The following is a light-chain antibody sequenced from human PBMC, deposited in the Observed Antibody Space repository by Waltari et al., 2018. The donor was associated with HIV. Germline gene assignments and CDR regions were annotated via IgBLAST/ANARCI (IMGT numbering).Light chain of an antibody. J-gene: IGKJ4*01. Sequence: DIHLTQSPSFLSASVGDRVIITCRASQGVSSLLAWYQQKPGRAPKLLIYDASTLQSGVPSRFSGIGSGTEFTLTIRSLQPDDFATYYCQQYNSYPLAFGGGTKVEIK. V-gene: IGKV1-9*01. CDR3: QQYNSYPLA. CDR2: DAS. CDR1: QGVSSL.